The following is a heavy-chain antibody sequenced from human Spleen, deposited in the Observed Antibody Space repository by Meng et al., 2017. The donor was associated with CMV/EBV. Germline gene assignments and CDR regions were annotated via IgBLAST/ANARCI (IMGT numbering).Heavy chain of an antibody. Sequence: FTFSSYVIHLVRQAPGKGLEWVAVISYDGSNQYYADSVKGRFTISRDNSKNTLYLQMNSLRAEDTAVYYCAYSSAWYTVTSSYYFDYWGQGTLVTVSS. CDR3: AYSSAWYTVTSSYYFDY. V-gene: IGHV3-30*03. D-gene: IGHD6-19*01. J-gene: IGHJ4*02. CDR2: ISYDGSNQ. CDR1: FTFSSYV.